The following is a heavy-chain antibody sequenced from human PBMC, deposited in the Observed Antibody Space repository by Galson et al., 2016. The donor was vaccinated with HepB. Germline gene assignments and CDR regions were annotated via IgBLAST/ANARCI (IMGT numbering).Heavy chain of an antibody. CDR2: LTSKTDGGTT. J-gene: IGHJ4*02. D-gene: IGHD4-23*01. V-gene: IGHV3-15*01. CDR3: TTDSVRWSY. Sequence: SLRLSCAASGFTFSSYAMSWVRQAPGKGLEWVGRLTSKTDGGTTDYAAPVKGRFTISRDDSKNTLYLQMNSLKTEDTAVYYCTTDSVRWSYWGQGTLVTVSS. CDR1: GFTFSSYA.